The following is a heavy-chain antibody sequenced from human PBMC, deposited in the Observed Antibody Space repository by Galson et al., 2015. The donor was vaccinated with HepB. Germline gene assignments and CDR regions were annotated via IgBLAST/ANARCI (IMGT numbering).Heavy chain of an antibody. V-gene: IGHV2-5*02. CDR2: IYWDDGK. CDR3: AHSSGWDSQREFDY. D-gene: IGHD6-19*01. J-gene: IGHJ4*02. Sequence: PALVKPTQTLSLTCTFSGFSLSTSGVGVGWIRRPPGKALEWLALIYWDDGKRYSPSLKSRLTITKETSKNQVVLTMTHMDPVDTATYYCAHSSGWDSQREFDYWGQGTLFTVSS. CDR1: GFSLSTSGVG.